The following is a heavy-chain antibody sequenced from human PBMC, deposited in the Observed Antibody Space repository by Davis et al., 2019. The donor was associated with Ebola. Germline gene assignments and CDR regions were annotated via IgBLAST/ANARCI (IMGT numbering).Heavy chain of an antibody. CDR2: INPSGGST. D-gene: IGHD4-17*01. J-gene: IGHJ3*02. CDR3: ARPKRLTTVPSGAFDI. CDR1: GYTFTSYY. Sequence: ASVKVSCKASGYTFTSYYMHWVRQAPGQGLEWMGIINPSGGSTNYAQKFQGRVTITADESTSTAYMELSSLRSEDTAVYYCARPKRLTTVPSGAFDIWGQGTMVTVSS. V-gene: IGHV1-46*01.